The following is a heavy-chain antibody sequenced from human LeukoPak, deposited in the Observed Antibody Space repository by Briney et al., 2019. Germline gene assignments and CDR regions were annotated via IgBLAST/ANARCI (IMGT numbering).Heavy chain of an antibody. CDR2: IYPGDSDT. CDR1: GYSFSSYW. J-gene: IGHJ4*02. Sequence: GESLKISCKGSGYSFSSYWIAWVRQMPGKGLEWMGIIYPGDSDTTYSPSFQRQVTISADKSISTAYLQWNSLKASDTAMYFCARRRSSTLIDYWGQGTLVTVSS. D-gene: IGHD3-10*01. V-gene: IGHV5-51*01. CDR3: ARRRSSTLIDY.